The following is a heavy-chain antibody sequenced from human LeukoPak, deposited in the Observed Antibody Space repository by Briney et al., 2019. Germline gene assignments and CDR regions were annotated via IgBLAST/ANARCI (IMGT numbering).Heavy chain of an antibody. CDR3: ARVMKATVRTSNFDY. V-gene: IGHV1-2*06. CDR1: GYTFTDYY. J-gene: IGHJ4*02. CDR2: INPNSGDT. D-gene: IGHD4-17*01. Sequence: ASVKVSCKASGYTFTDYYMYWVRQAPGQGLEWMGRINPNSGDTFYAQKFQGRVTMTRDTSISTAYMELSRLRSDDTAVYYCARVMKATVRTSNFDYWGQGTLVTVSS.